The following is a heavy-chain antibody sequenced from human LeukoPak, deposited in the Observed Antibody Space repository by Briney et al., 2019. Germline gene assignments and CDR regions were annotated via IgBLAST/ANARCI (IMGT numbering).Heavy chain of an antibody. J-gene: IGHJ1*01. V-gene: IGHV1-3*01. CDR2: INAGNGNT. CDR1: GYTFTSYA. Sequence: ASVKVSCKASGYTFTSYAMHWVRQAPGQRLEWMGWINAGNGNTKYSQKFQGRVTITRDTSASTAYMEQSSLRSEDTAVYYCAREPTKTTVTTTGLQHWGQGTLVTVSS. D-gene: IGHD4-17*01. CDR3: AREPTKTTVTTTGLQH.